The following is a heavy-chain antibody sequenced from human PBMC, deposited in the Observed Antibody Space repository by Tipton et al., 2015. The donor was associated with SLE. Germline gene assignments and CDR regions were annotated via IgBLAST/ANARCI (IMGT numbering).Heavy chain of an antibody. J-gene: IGHJ5*02. D-gene: IGHD6-19*01. CDR3: ARYSSGWYNWFDP. CDR2: IYYSGST. V-gene: IGHV4-59*01. CDR1: GGSIHNYY. Sequence: TLSLTCTVSGGSIHNYYWSWIRQSPGKGLEWIGYIYYSGSTTYNSSLKSRVTISVDMSKNQFSLRLTSVTAADTAVYYCARYSSGWYNWFDPWGQGTLVTVSS.